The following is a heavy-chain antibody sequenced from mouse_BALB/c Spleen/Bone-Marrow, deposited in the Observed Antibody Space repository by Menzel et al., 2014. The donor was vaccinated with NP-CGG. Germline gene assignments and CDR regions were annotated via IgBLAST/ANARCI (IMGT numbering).Heavy chain of an antibody. D-gene: IGHD2-4*01. Sequence: EVKLVESGGGLVQPGGSLKLSCAASGFTFSSYGMSWVRQNIDKRLELVATIKSNGGSTYYPDSVKGRFSISRDSAKNTLYLQMSSLKSEDTAMYYCTSLSSMITAAWFAYWGQGTLVTISA. J-gene: IGHJ3*01. CDR2: IKSNGGST. CDR3: TSLSSMITAAWFAY. V-gene: IGHV5-6-3*01. CDR1: GFTFSSYG.